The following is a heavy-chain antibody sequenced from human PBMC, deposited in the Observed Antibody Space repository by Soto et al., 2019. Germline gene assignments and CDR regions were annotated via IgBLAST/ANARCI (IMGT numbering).Heavy chain of an antibody. Sequence: QVQLQESGPGLVKPSGTLSLTCAVSGGSISSSNWWSWVRQPPGKGLEWIGEIYHSGSTNYNPSPKSRVTISVDKSKTPFSLKLSSVTAADTAVYYCASSVRLTTVTTSYFGSWGQGTLVTVSS. CDR2: IYHSGST. CDR1: GGSISSSNW. V-gene: IGHV4-4*02. J-gene: IGHJ4*02. D-gene: IGHD4-17*01. CDR3: ASSVRLTTVTTSYFGS.